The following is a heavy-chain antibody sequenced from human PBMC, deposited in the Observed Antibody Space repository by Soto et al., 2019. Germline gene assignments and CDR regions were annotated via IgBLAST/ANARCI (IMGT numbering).Heavy chain of an antibody. CDR3: ARGPDYAGYFDY. CDR1: VGTFSSYG. V-gene: IGHV1-69*13. CDR2: IIPIFGTT. Sequence: GASVKVSCKASVGTFSSYGISWVRQAPGQGLEWVGGIIPIFGTTKNAQRFQDRVTITADESMTTAYMELSGLRSEDTAVYYCARGPDYAGYFDYWGRGTLVTAPQ. D-gene: IGHD4-17*01. J-gene: IGHJ4*02.